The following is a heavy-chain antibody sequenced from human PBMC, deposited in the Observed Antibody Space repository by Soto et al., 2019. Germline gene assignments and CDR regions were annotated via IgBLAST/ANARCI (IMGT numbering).Heavy chain of an antibody. D-gene: IGHD6-19*01. J-gene: IGHJ4*02. Sequence: GGSLRLSCAASGFTFCSYPLHWVRQAPGKGLEWVAVISYDGSNKYYADSVKGRFTISRDNSKNTLYLQMNSLRAEDTAVYYCARDRSVAGILATAGRFDYWGLGTLVTVSS. CDR1: GFTFCSYP. CDR3: ARDRSVAGILATAGRFDY. V-gene: IGHV3-30-3*01. CDR2: ISYDGSNK.